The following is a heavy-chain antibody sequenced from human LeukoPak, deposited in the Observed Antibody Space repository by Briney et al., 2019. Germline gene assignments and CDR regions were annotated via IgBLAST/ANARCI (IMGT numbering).Heavy chain of an antibody. Sequence: SETLSLTCIVSGGSISSYYWSWIRQPPGKGLEWIGYIYSSGSTNSNPSLKSRVTISVDTSKSQFSLKMTSVTAADTAVYYCARARYVNSFYAFDIWGQGTLVTVSS. CDR1: GGSISSYY. D-gene: IGHD3-9*01. J-gene: IGHJ3*02. CDR2: IYSSGST. V-gene: IGHV4-4*09. CDR3: ARARYVNSFYAFDI.